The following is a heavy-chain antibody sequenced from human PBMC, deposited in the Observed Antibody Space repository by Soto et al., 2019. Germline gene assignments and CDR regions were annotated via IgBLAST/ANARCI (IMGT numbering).Heavy chain of an antibody. Sequence: ASVKVSCKPSGYTLTSYGISWVRQAPGQGLEWMGWINGYNVNTNYAQKFQGRVAMTTDTSTNTAYMELGSLRSDDTATYYCARGKDYWDYWGQGTLVTVSS. CDR1: GYTLTSYG. D-gene: IGHD2-15*01. CDR3: ARGKDYWDY. J-gene: IGHJ4*02. V-gene: IGHV1-18*01. CDR2: INGYNVNT.